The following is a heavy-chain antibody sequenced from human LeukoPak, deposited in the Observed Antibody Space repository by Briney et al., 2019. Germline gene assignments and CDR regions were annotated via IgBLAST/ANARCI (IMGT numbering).Heavy chain of an antibody. CDR2: INPNSGGT. CDR1: GYTFTGFF. D-gene: IGHD3-16*02. V-gene: IGHV1-2*02. CDR3: ARDTFGGVIAPNP. Sequence: ASVKVSCTASGYTFTGFFIHLVRQAPGQGLEWVGWINPNSGGTNYAQKLQGRVTMTTDTSTCTAYMELRSMRSDDTAVYYCARDTFGGVIAPNPWGQGTLVTVSS. J-gene: IGHJ5*02.